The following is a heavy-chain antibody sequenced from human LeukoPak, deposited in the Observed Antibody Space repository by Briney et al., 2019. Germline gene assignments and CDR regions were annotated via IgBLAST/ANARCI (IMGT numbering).Heavy chain of an antibody. V-gene: IGHV3-30-3*01. J-gene: IGHJ4*02. D-gene: IGHD1-26*01. CDR2: ISYGGSNK. Sequence: GGSLRLSCAASGFTFSSYAMHWVRQAPGKGLEWVAVISYGGSNKYYADSVKGRFTISRDNSKNTLYLQMNSLRAEDTAVYYCARGSSSGSYLDYWGQGTLVTVSS. CDR3: ARGSSSGSYLDY. CDR1: GFTFSSYA.